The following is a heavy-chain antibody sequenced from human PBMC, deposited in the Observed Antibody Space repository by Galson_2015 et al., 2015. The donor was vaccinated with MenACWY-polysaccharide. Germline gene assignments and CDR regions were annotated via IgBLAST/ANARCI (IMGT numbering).Heavy chain of an antibody. CDR1: GFTFRNYG. V-gene: IGHV3-33*01. D-gene: IGHD2-21*02. J-gene: IGHJ4*02. CDR3: ASGRATNGDASLTYFDY. CDR2: IYYDGSDK. Sequence: SLRLSCAASGFTFRNYGMHWVRQAPGKGLEWVAIIYYDGSDKYYADSVKGRFTISRDNSRNTLYLQMNSLRVEDTAIYYCASGRATNGDASLTYFDYWGQGTLVTVSS.